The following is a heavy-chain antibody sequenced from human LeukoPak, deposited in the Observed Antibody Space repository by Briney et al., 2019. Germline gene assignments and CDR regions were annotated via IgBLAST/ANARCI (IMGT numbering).Heavy chain of an antibody. Sequence: SETLSLTCAVYGGSLSDYYWSWIRQSPGKGLEWIGEISHRGRTYYNLSLKSRVTISIDTSKNQFSLKLSSVTAADTAVYYCARYRPRQARKKDAFDIWGQGTMVTVSS. CDR2: ISHRGRT. CDR1: GGSLSDYY. V-gene: IGHV4-34*01. J-gene: IGHJ3*02. D-gene: IGHD1-14*01. CDR3: ARYRPRQARKKDAFDI.